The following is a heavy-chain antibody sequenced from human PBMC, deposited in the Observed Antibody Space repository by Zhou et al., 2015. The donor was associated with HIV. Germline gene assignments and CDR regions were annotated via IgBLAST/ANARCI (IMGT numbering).Heavy chain of an antibody. Sequence: QVQLVESGGGVVQPGRSLRLSCAASGFTFSSYGMHWVRQAPGKGLEWVAVIWYDLSNKYYADSVKGRFTISRDNSKNTLYLQMNSLRAEDTAVYYCARDTYSSSSYYYYYMDVWGKGTTVTVSS. V-gene: IGHV3-33*01. D-gene: IGHD6-6*01. CDR2: IWYDLSNK. CDR3: ARDTYSSSSYYYYYMDV. CDR1: GFTFSSYG. J-gene: IGHJ6*03.